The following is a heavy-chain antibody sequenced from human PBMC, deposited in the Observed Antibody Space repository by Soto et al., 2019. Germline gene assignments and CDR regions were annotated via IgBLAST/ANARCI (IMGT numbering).Heavy chain of an antibody. CDR1: GVSFGGYY. CDR3: ARGSGDRTSIGGATIRAE. Sequence: SDTLSLTCAFYGVSFGGYYWSWILQPPGKGLEWIGEINHSGSTNYNPSLKSRVTISVDTPKNQFSLKLSSVTAADTAVYYCARGSGDRTSIGGATIRAEWGQGSMVTVCS. J-gene: IGHJ4*02. V-gene: IGHV4-34*01. D-gene: IGHD1-26*01. CDR2: INHSGST.